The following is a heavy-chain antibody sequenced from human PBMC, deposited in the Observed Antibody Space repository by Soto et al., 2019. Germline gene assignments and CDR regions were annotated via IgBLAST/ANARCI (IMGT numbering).Heavy chain of an antibody. Sequence: HVQLVQSGAEVKKHGSSVKIYGTASGDTFKNRTFTWMRRAPGHGLEWTGRVIPLLDASNYAEKFQDRPTITADKSTNSAYLELNGLKSEDSSIYYCARANTQMAQYRMGFYYYMVVWDKGATFTV. V-gene: IGHV1-69*08. CDR1: GDTFKNRT. CDR2: VIPLLDAS. CDR3: ARANTQMAQYRMGFYYYMVV. D-gene: IGHD6-6*01. J-gene: IGHJ6*03.